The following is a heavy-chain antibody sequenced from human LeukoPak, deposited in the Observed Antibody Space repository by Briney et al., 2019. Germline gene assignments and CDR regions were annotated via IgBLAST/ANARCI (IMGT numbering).Heavy chain of an antibody. D-gene: IGHD1-26*01. V-gene: IGHV3-11*01. CDR3: ARVRGSDSFTYFDY. J-gene: IGHJ4*02. CDR1: GFTFSDYY. CDR2: ISRSRDGITI. Sequence: GGSLRLSCAASGFTFSDYYMSWIRQAPRKGLEWVSYISRSRDGITIYYGDSVRGRFTISRDNAKNSLYLQMHRLRAEDTAVYYCARVRGSDSFTYFDYWGQGTLVTVSS.